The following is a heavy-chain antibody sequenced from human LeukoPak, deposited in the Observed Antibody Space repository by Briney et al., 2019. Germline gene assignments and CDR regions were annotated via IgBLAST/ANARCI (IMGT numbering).Heavy chain of an antibody. V-gene: IGHV3-21*01. CDR3: ARGLDCYGDTCHQYFDY. Sequence: GGSLRLSCVVSGFTFSSYDLHWVRQAPGKGLEWVSSISTSSSDIYYADSVKGRFTVSRDNAKNSLYLQMNSLRAEDTAVYYCARGLDCYGDTCHQYFDYWGQGTLVTVSA. CDR2: ISTSSSDI. D-gene: IGHD2-15*01. CDR1: GFTFSSYD. J-gene: IGHJ4*02.